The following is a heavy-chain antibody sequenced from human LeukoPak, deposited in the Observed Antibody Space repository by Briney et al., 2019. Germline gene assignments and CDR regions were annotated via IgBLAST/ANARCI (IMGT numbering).Heavy chain of an antibody. V-gene: IGHV1-2*02. CDR2: INPNSGGT. D-gene: IGHD1-26*01. CDR3: ARERRMGATIFWEVDDY. J-gene: IGHJ4*02. CDR1: GYTFTGYY. Sequence: GASVKVSCKASGYTFTGYYMHWVRQAPGQGLEWMGWINPNSGGTNYAQKFQGRVTMTRDTSISTAYMELSRLRSDDTAVYYCARERRMGATIFWEVDDYWGQGTLVTVSS.